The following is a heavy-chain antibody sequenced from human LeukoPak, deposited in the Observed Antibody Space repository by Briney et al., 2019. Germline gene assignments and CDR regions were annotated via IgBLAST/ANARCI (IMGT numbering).Heavy chain of an antibody. V-gene: IGHV3-23*01. D-gene: IGHD3-10*01. CDR1: GFTFSSYA. Sequence: GGSLRLSCVASGFTFSSYAMSWVRQAPGKGLEWVSVISGSGDTTYYADSVKGRFTVSRDNSKLYLQMNSLRAADTTVYFCAKRKDGYGSIDYWGQGTLVTVSS. J-gene: IGHJ4*02. CDR3: AKRKDGYGSIDY. CDR2: ISGSGDTT.